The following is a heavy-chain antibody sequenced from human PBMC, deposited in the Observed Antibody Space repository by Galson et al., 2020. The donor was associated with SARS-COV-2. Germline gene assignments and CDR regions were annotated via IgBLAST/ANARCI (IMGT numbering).Heavy chain of an antibody. V-gene: IGHV3-9*01. Sequence: SLKISCVASGFTFEDYGMHWVRQVPGKGLEWVAGISWNGGTAGYAASVKGRFTISRDNAQKSLFLQMSSLRAEDTALYFCAKDPMIRGVVLTVLYVDFWGQGNRVTVSS. J-gene: IGHJ4*02. D-gene: IGHD3-10*01. CDR3: AKDPMIRGVVLTVLYVDF. CDR1: GFTFEDYG. CDR2: ISWNGGTA.